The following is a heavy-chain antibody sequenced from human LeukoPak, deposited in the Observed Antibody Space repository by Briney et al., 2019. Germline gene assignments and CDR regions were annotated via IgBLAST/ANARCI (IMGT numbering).Heavy chain of an antibody. Sequence: PSETLSLTCTVSGGSISSSTYYWVWIRQPPGKGLEWIGNLYYSGSTYYNPSLKSRVTISVDTSKNQFSLKLSSVTAADTAVYYCARQAISGYDPPPFDSWGQGTLVTVSS. D-gene: IGHD5-12*01. CDR3: ARQAISGYDPPPFDS. CDR1: GGSISSSTYY. J-gene: IGHJ4*02. CDR2: LYYSGST. V-gene: IGHV4-39*01.